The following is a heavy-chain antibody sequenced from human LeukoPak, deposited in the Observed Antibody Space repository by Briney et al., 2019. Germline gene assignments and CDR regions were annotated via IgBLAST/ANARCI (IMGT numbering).Heavy chain of an antibody. CDR1: GFTFDDYA. CDR2: ISWNSGNI. V-gene: IGHV3-9*01. CDR3: AKTIDYYFDY. Sequence: GGSLRLSCAASGFTFDDYAMHWVRQAPGKGLEWVSGISWNSGNIGYADSVKGRFTISRDNSKNTLYLQMNSLRAEDTAVYYCAKTIDYYFDYWGQGTLVTVSS. J-gene: IGHJ4*02. D-gene: IGHD1-26*01.